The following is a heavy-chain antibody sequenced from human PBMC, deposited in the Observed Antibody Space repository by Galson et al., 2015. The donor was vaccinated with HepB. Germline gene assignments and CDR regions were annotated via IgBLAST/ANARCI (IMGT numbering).Heavy chain of an antibody. J-gene: IGHJ5*02. CDR1: GGSISSYY. CDR2: IYYSGST. D-gene: IGHD1-26*01. CDR3: ARRRGDWFDP. Sequence: QVQLQESGPGLVKPSETLSLTCTVSGGSISSYYWSWIRQPPGKGLEWIGYIYYSGSTNYNPSPKSRVTISVDTSKNQFSLKLSSVTAADTAVYYCARRRGDWFDPWGQGTLVTVSS. V-gene: IGHV4-59*01.